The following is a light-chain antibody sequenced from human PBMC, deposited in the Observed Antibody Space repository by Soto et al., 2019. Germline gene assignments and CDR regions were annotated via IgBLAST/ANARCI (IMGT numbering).Light chain of an antibody. CDR2: GAS. CDR3: QQSYNTPYT. V-gene: IGKV1-39*01. J-gene: IGKJ2*01. CDR1: QSISSY. Sequence: DVQMTQSPSSLSASVGDRVTITCRASQSISSYLSWYRQKPGKAPKLLIYGASSLQTGVPSRFSGGGSGTDFTLTISSLQPEDFATYFCQQSYNTPYTFGQGTKVDIK.